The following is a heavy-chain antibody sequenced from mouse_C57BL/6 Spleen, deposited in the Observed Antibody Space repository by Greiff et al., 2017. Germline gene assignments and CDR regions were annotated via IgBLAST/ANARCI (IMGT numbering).Heavy chain of an antibody. CDR3: TRHGRSYFYAMDY. V-gene: IGHV5-9-1*02. CDR1: GFTFSSYA. J-gene: IGHJ4*01. D-gene: IGHD1-1*01. Sequence: EVQGVESGEGLVKPGGSLKLSCAASGFTFSSYAMSWVRQTPEKRLEWVAYISSGGDYIYYADTLTGRFTISSDNARNTLYLRMSSLKTEDTAVYYCTRHGRSYFYAMDYGGQGTSVTVSA. CDR2: ISSGGDYI.